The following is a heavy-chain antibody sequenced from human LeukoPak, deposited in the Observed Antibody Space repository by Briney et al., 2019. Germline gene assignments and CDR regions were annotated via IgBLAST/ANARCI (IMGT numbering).Heavy chain of an antibody. CDR1: GYTFTSYG. J-gene: IGHJ4*02. CDR2: ISAYNGNT. V-gene: IGHV1-18*01. Sequence: ASVKVSCKASGYTFTSYGISWVRQAPGQGLEWMGWISAYNGNTNYAQKLQGRVTITTDTSTSTAYMELRSLRSDDTAVYYCAWENRDGYNKDYWGQGTLVTVSS. CDR3: AWENRDGYNKDY. D-gene: IGHD5-24*01.